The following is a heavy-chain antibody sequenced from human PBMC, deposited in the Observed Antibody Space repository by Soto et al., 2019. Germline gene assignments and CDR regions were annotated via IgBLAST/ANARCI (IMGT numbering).Heavy chain of an antibody. D-gene: IGHD6-19*01. CDR3: AKYSSDWDEDY. CDR1: GFTFSSYA. Sequence: EVQLLESGGGLVQPGGSLRLSCAASGFTFSSYAMTWVRQAPGEGLQWVSSISGSGESTFHADSVKGRFTISRDNSKNTLTLQMNSLRAEDTAIYYCAKYSSDWDEDYWGQGTLVTVSS. J-gene: IGHJ4*02. V-gene: IGHV3-23*01. CDR2: ISGSGEST.